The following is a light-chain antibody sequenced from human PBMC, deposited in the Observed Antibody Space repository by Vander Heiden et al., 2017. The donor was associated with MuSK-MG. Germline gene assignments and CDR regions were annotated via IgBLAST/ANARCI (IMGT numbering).Light chain of an antibody. J-gene: IGLJ2*01. CDR3: CSHTATSAPVL. Sequence: SALSQPASVPGTPGQSATSPCTGSGSDIGDYDYVSWFQQHPGKAPKLMIYDVNNRPSGVSNRFSGSKSGNTASLTISGLQTEDEADYYCCSHTATSAPVLFGGGTKLTVL. CDR1: GSDIGDYDY. V-gene: IGLV2-14*01. CDR2: DVN.